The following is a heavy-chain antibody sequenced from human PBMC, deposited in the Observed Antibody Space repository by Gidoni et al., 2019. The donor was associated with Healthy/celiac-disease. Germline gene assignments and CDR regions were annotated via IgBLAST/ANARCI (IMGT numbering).Heavy chain of an antibody. J-gene: IGHJ5*02. CDR3: AREAQAGWRGPLNDYNWFDP. V-gene: IGHV1-69*01. CDR1: GGTFSSYA. CDR2: IIPIFGTA. D-gene: IGHD1-1*01. Sequence: QVQLVQSGAEVKKPGSSVKVSCKASGGTFSSYAISWVRQAPGQGLEWMGGIIPIFGTANYAQKFQGRVTITADESTSTAYMELSSLRSEDTAVYYCAREAQAGWRGPLNDYNWFDPWGQGTLVTVSS.